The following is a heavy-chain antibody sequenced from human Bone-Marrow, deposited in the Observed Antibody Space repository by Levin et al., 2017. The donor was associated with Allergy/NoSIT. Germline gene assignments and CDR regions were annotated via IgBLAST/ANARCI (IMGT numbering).Heavy chain of an antibody. D-gene: IGHD3-16*01. CDR3: AKTEGGSISGSFGLDG. Sequence: GESLKISCAASGFTFSAYAMTWVRQAPGKGLEWVSSIDRYAGETTYYADSVKGRFTISRDNSKNMVYLQMNGLRVEDTAVYFCAKTEGGSISGSFGLDGWGQGTAVTVSS. V-gene: IGHV3-23*01. CDR1: GFTFSAYA. CDR2: IDRYAGETT. J-gene: IGHJ6*02.